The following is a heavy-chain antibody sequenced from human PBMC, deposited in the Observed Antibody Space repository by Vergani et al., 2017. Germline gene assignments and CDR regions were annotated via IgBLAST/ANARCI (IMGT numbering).Heavy chain of an antibody. CDR3: ARDGGYSSSWYLPYGMDV. J-gene: IGHJ6*02. D-gene: IGHD6-13*01. CDR2: ISSSSSYI. V-gene: IGHV3-21*01. Sequence: EVQLVESGGGLVKPGGSLRLSCAASGFTFSSYSMNWVRQAPGKGLEWVSSISSSSSYIYYADSVKGRFTISRDNAKNSLYLQMNSLRAEDTAVYYCARDGGYSSSWYLPYGMDVWGQGTMVTVSS. CDR1: GFTFSSYS.